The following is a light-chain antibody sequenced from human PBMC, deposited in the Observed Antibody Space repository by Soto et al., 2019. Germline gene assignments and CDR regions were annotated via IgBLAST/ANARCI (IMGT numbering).Light chain of an antibody. Sequence: QSVLTQPPSVSGAPGQRVTISCTGSSSNIGAGYDVHWYQQLPGTARKLLIYGNSNRPSGVPDRFSGSKSGTSASLAITGLQAEDEADYYCQSYDSSLSGSVVFGGGTKVTVL. J-gene: IGLJ2*01. CDR2: GNS. CDR3: QSYDSSLSGSVV. CDR1: SSNIGAGYD. V-gene: IGLV1-40*01.